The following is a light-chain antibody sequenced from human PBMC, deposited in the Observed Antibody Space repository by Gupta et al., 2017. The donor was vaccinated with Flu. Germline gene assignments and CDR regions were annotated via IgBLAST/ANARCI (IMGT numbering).Light chain of an antibody. V-gene: IGKV3-20*01. J-gene: IGKJ1*01. CDR1: QPVASYY. Sequence: EIIFTQSPGTLSASPGERATLSCRASQPVASYYLAWDQQKPGQPPRLIISASSRAPGIPGRFSGGGSGTEFTLTIASLEPEDFAVYYCQHYCSIPCTFGQGTTVEI. CDR2: AS. CDR3: QHYCSIPCT.